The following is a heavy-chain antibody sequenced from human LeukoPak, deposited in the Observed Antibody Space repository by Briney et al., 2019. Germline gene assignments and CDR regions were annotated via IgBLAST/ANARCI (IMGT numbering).Heavy chain of an antibody. J-gene: IGHJ4*02. D-gene: IGHD2-15*01. V-gene: IGHV3-23*01. Sequence: GGTLGLSCAASGFTFSSYGMSWVRQAPGKGLEWVSTISGSGGSTYYADSVKGRFTVSRDNSKNTLYLQMNSLRAEDTAVYYCAKGVGYCSGGSCQQFDYWGQGTLVTVSS. CDR3: AKGVGYCSGGSCQQFDY. CDR1: GFTFSSYG. CDR2: ISGSGGST.